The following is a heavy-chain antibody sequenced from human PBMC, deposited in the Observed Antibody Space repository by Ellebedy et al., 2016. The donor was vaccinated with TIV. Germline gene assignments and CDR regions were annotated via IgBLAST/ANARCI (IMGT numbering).Heavy chain of an antibody. CDR1: DDTFTSYG. D-gene: IGHD3-10*01. CDR2: ISSYSDNI. J-gene: IGHJ6*02. CDR3: ARDSNMVRGYYYYGMDV. Sequence: AASVKVSCKPSDDTFTSYGISWVRQAPGQGIEWMGWISSYSDNINYAQKLQGRVTMSTDTSTSTAYMELRNLGSDDTAVYYCARDSNMVRGYYYYGMDVWGQGTTVTVSS. V-gene: IGHV1-18*04.